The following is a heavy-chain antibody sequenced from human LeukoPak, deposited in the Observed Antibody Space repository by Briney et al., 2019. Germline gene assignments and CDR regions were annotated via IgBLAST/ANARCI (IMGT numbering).Heavy chain of an antibody. CDR3: ASISGRKGQLVPDYYYGMDV. CDR1: GGSFSGYY. V-gene: IGHV4-34*01. D-gene: IGHD6-6*01. CDR2: INHSGST. J-gene: IGHJ6*02. Sequence: SETLSLTCAVYGGSFSGYYWSWIRQPPGKGLEWIGEINHSGSTNYNPSLKSRVTISVDTSKNQFSLKLSSVTAADTAVYYCASISGRKGQLVPDYYYGMDVWGQGTTVTVSS.